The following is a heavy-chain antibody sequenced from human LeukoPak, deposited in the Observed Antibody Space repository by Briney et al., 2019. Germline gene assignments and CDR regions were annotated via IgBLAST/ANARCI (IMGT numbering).Heavy chain of an antibody. CDR2: ISAYNGNT. Sequence: ASVKVSCKASGYTFTSYGISWVRQAPGQGLEWMGWISAYNGNTNYAQKLQGRVTMTEDTSTDTAYMELSSLRSEDTAVYYCATLRPIVVVVAATLANWFDPWGQGTLVTVSS. CDR1: GYTFTSYG. D-gene: IGHD2-15*01. V-gene: IGHV1-18*01. J-gene: IGHJ5*02. CDR3: ATLRPIVVVVAATLANWFDP.